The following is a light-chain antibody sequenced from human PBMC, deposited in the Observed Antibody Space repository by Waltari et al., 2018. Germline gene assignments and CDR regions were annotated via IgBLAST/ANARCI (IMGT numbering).Light chain of an antibody. V-gene: IGKV1-39*01. CDR1: QSISSY. CDR3: QQSYSTPYT. J-gene: IGKJ2*01. CDR2: AAS. Sequence: DIQMTQSPSSLSASVGDRVTITCRASQSISSYLNWYQQKPGKAPKLLIYAASSLQSGVPSRFSGSGSGTDFTLTISSLQPEDFATYYGQQSYSTPYTVGQGTKLEMK.